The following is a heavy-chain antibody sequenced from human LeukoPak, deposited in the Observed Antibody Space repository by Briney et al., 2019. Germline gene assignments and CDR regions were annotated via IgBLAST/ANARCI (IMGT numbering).Heavy chain of an antibody. D-gene: IGHD6-6*01. Sequence: SETLSLTCTVSGGSISSSSYYWGWIRQPPGKGLEWIGSIYYSGSTYYNPSLKSRVTISVDTSKNQFSLKLSSVTAADTAVYYCARIFGKIAAVDYWGQGTLVTVSS. CDR3: ARIFGKIAAVDY. J-gene: IGHJ4*02. V-gene: IGHV4-39*01. CDR2: IYYSGST. CDR1: GGSISSSSYY.